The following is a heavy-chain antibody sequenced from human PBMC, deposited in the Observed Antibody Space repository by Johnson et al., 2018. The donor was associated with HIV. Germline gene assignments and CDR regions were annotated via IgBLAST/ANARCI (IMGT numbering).Heavy chain of an antibody. J-gene: IGHJ3*02. D-gene: IGHD3-22*01. CDR1: EFTFTNYA. CDR3: AKPHQYDSSGYWSGRDASDI. CDR2: ISYDGSKK. V-gene: IGHV3-30*18. Sequence: QVQLVESGGGVVQPGRSLRISCAVSEFTFTNYAMHWVRLAPGKRLQWVAVISYDGSKKYYVDSVKGRFTISRDNSMNTLYLQMNSLTPEDTAVYYCAKPHQYDSSGYWSGRDASDIWGQGTMVTVSS.